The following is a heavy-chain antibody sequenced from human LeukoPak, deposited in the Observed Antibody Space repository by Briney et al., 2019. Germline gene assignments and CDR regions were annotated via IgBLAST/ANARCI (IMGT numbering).Heavy chain of an antibody. CDR1: GYTFTSYG. D-gene: IGHD3-3*01. CDR2: VNTYNGDT. Sequence: ASVKVSCKASGYTFTSYGINWVRQAPGQGLEWMGWVNTYNGDTNYAPKLQGRVTMTTDTSTGTTYMEVRSLRSDDTALYYCARDLNDFWNASGPPPSDYWGQGTLVTVSS. J-gene: IGHJ4*02. V-gene: IGHV1-18*01. CDR3: ARDLNDFWNASGPPPSDY.